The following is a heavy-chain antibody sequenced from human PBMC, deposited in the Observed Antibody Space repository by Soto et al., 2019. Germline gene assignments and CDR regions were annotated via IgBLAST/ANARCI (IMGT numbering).Heavy chain of an antibody. CDR1: GGSISSGGYY. Sequence: SETLSLTCTVSGGSISSGGYYWSWIRQHPGKGLEWIGYIYYSGSTYYNPSLKSRVTISVDTSKNQFSLKLSSVTAADTAVYYCARGVSCGWYHYYGMDVRAQGTTVPVSS. CDR2: IYYSGST. V-gene: IGHV4-31*03. J-gene: IGHJ6*02. D-gene: IGHD6-19*01. CDR3: ARGVSCGWYHYYGMDV.